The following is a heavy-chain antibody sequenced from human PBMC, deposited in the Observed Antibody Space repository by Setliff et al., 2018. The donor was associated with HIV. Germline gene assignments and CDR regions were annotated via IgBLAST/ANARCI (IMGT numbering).Heavy chain of an antibody. CDR3: VKSQSQWLRFDVFDL. V-gene: IGHV3-7*05. J-gene: IGHJ3*01. D-gene: IGHD5-12*01. CDR2: IKQDGNEE. Sequence: GESLKISCSASGFTFRSYWMTWVRQPPGKGLEWVANIKQDGNEEDYLDSVKGRFTISRDNAKNSLYLQMNSLRAEDSAVYYCVKSQSQWLRFDVFDLWGQGTMVTVS. CDR1: GFTFRSYW.